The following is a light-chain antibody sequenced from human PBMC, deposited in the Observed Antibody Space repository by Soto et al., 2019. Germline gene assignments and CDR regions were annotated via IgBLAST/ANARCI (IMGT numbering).Light chain of an antibody. J-gene: IGKJ2*01. CDR1: QSISSY. CDR3: QQSYSTPVMYT. V-gene: IGKV1-39*01. CDR2: AAS. Sequence: DIQMTQSPSSLSASVGDRVTITCRASQSISSYLNWYQQKPGKAPKLLIYAASSLQSGVPSRFSCSGSGTDFTLTISSLQPEDFATYYCQQSYSTPVMYTFGQGTKLEIK.